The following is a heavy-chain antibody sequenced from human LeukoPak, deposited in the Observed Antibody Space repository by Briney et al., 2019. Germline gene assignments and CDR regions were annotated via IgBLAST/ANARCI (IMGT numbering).Heavy chain of an antibody. V-gene: IGHV3-7*01. CDR1: GFTFSSYC. D-gene: IGHD3-9*01. CDR3: ARKGYFDTYYYYMDV. Sequence: GGSLRLSCAASGFTFSSYCMSWVRQAPGKGLEWVANIKQDGSEKYYVGSVKGRFTISRDNAKNSLYLQMNSLRAEDTAVYYCARKGYFDTYYYYMDVWGKGTTVTVSS. CDR2: IKQDGSEK. J-gene: IGHJ6*03.